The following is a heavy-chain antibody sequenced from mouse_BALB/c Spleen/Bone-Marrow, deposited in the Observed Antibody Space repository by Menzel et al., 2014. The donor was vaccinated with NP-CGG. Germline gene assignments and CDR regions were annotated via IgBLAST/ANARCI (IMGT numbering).Heavy chain of an antibody. J-gene: IGHJ4*01. CDR1: GYTFTSYY. V-gene: IGHV1S81*02. Sequence: QVQLKQSGAELVKPGASVKLSCKASGYTFTSYYMYWVKQRPGQGLEWIGEINPSNGGTNFNEKFKSRATLTVDKSSSTAYMQLSGLTSEDSAVYYCTRLPHWGQGTSVTVSS. CDR2: INPSNGGT. D-gene: IGHD5-1*01. CDR3: TRLPH.